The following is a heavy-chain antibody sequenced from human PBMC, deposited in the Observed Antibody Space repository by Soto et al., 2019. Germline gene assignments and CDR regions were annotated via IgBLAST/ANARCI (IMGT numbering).Heavy chain of an antibody. V-gene: IGHV1-8*01. CDR1: GYTFTSYD. Sequence: ASVKISCKASGYTFTSYDINWVRQATGQGLEWMGWMNPNSGNTGYAQKFQGRVTMTRNTSIRTAYMELSSLRSEDTAVYYCARGGYYDFWSGYPYNWFEPWGEGTLVTVSP. D-gene: IGHD3-3*01. CDR2: MNPNSGNT. J-gene: IGHJ5*02. CDR3: ARGGYYDFWSGYPYNWFEP.